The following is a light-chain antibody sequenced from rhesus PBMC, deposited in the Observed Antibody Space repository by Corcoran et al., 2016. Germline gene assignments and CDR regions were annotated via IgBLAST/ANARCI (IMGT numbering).Light chain of an antibody. V-gene: IGKV1-22*01. CDR2: KTS. J-gene: IGKJ3*01. CDR3: LQYFSSPFS. CDR1: QSVSTW. Sequence: DIQMTQSPSSLSASIGDTVTITCRASQSVSTWLDWYQQKPGKAPKLLIYKTSNLQSWVPSRFSGSGSGTDFTLTISSLQPEDFATYYCLQYFSSPFSFGPGTKLDIK.